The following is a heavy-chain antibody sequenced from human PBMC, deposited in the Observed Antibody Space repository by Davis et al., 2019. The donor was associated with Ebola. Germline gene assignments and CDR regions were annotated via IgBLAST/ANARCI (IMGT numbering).Heavy chain of an antibody. D-gene: IGHD6-13*01. Sequence: TLSLTCAVSGGSISSGGYSWSWIRQPPGKALEWLALIDWDDDKYYSTSLKTRLTISKDTSKNQVVLTMTNMDPVDTATYYCARAGFYYYYGMDVWGQGTTVTVSS. V-gene: IGHV2-70*01. CDR1: GGSISSGGYS. CDR3: ARAGFYYYYGMDV. CDR2: IDWDDDK. J-gene: IGHJ6*02.